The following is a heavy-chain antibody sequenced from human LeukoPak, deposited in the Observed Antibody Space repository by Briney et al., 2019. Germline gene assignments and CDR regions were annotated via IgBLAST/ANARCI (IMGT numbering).Heavy chain of an antibody. CDR3: ARAGYYYGSGSFPHYFDY. Sequence: GGSLRLSCAASGFTFSSYAMSWVRQAPGKGLEWVANLKQDGSEKYYVDSVKGRFTISRDNAKNSLYLQMNSLRAEDTALYYCARAGYYYGSGSFPHYFDYWGQGTLVTVSS. CDR1: GFTFSSYA. J-gene: IGHJ4*02. D-gene: IGHD3-10*01. V-gene: IGHV3-7*03. CDR2: LKQDGSEK.